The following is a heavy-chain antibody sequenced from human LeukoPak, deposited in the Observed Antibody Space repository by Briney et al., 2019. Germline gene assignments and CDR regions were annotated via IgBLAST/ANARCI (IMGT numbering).Heavy chain of an antibody. CDR3: AKWTYGSGTYGSIDY. CDR1: GFTFSSYG. CDR2: IRGSGDIT. Sequence: PGGSLRLSCAASGFTFSSYGMSWVRQAPGKGLEWVSTIRGSGDITYYADSVKGRFTISRDNSKNTLYLQMNSLRAEDTAVYYCAKWTYGSGTYGSIDYWGQGTLVTVSS. J-gene: IGHJ4*02. D-gene: IGHD3-10*01. V-gene: IGHV3-23*01.